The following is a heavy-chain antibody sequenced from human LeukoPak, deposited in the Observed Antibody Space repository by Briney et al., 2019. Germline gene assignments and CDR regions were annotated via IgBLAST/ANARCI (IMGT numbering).Heavy chain of an antibody. D-gene: IGHD3-22*01. V-gene: IGHV3-21*01. CDR1: GFTFSSYS. CDR3: ARASEDYYDSSGYGNFDY. Sequence: GGSLRLSCAASGFTFSSYSTTWFRRAPGKALEWFSSISSSSSYIYYADSVKGRFTFPRDNAKNSLYLQMNSLRAEDTAVYYCARASEDYYDSSGYGNFDYWGQGTLVTVSS. CDR2: ISSSSSYI. J-gene: IGHJ4*02.